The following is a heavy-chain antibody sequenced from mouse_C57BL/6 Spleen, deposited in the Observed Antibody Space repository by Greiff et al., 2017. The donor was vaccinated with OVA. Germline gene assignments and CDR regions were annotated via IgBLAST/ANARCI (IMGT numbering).Heavy chain of an antibody. J-gene: IGHJ1*03. Sequence: EVKLMESGAELVKPGASVKLSCTASGFNIKDYYMHWVKQRTEQGLEWIGRIDPEDGETTYAPKFQGKATITADTSSNTAYLQLSSLTSEDTAVYYCASPYYGKGYSIPHVWGTGTTVTVSS. V-gene: IGHV14-2*01. CDR1: GFNIKDYY. CDR3: ASPYYGKGYSIPHV. CDR2: IDPEDGET. D-gene: IGHD1-1*01.